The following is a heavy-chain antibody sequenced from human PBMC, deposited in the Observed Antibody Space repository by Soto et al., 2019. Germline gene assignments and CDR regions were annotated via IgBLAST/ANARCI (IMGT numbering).Heavy chain of an antibody. CDR2: ISYDGSNK. Sequence: QVQLVESGGGVVQPGRSLRLSCAASGFTFSSYGMHWVRQAPGQGLEWVAVISYDGSNKYYADSVKGRFTISRDNSKHTLDLQMNSLRAEDTAVYYCAKDRRKVVVAAPFDYWGQGTLVTVSS. D-gene: IGHD2-15*01. V-gene: IGHV3-30*18. CDR1: GFTFSSYG. J-gene: IGHJ4*02. CDR3: AKDRRKVVVAAPFDY.